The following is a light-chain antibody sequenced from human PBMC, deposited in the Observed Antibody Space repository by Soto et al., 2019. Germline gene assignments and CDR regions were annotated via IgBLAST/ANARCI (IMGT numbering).Light chain of an antibody. CDR1: SSDVGGYDY. CDR2: EVS. Sequence: QSALTQPPSASGSPGQSVTISCTGTSSDVGGYDYVSWYQQHPGKAPKLMIYEVSKRPSGVPDRFSGSKSGNTASLTVSGLQPEDEADYFCSSYAGINNFYVFGTGTKLTVL. V-gene: IGLV2-8*01. CDR3: SSYAGINNFYV. J-gene: IGLJ1*01.